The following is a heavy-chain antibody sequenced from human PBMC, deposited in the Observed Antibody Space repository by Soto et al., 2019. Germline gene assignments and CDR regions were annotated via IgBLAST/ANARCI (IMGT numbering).Heavy chain of an antibody. V-gene: IGHV3-11*06. CDR3: AMGAYGRS. CDR1: GFTFSDHY. CDR2: ISARSTYT. J-gene: IGHJ5*02. Sequence: QVQLVESGGGLVKPGTSLRLSCAASGFTFSDHYMSWIRQAPGKGLEWLSHISARSTYTNYGASVKGRFSISRDNVKQTVYLQMNSLTVDATAIYYCAMGAYGRSWGQGTLVTVSS. D-gene: IGHD1-26*01.